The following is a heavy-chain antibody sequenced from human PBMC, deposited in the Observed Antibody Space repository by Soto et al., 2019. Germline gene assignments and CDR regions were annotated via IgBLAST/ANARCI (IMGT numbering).Heavy chain of an antibody. Sequence: QVELQESGPGLVKTSGALSLTCAVSGGSISSGHWWSWVRQPPGAGLEWIGAIFQSGTTNYNPSVVSRVIISMAKSKTQFSAEVLSVTAADTAVYFCASHIAVAGTRGFDYWGQGTLVTVSS. J-gene: IGHJ4*02. D-gene: IGHD6-19*01. CDR1: GGSISSGHW. CDR2: IFQSGTT. CDR3: ASHIAVAGTRGFDY. V-gene: IGHV4-4*02.